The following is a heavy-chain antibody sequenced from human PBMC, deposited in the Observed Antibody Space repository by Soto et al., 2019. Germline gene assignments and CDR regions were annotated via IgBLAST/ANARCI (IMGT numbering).Heavy chain of an antibody. Sequence: SETLSLTCAVYGGSFSGYYWSWIRQPPGKGLEWIGEINHSGSTNYNPSLKSRVTISVDTSKNQFSLKLSSVTAADTAVYYCARQAMLADAFDIWGKGTMVTVS. CDR3: ARQAMLADAFDI. CDR2: INHSGST. V-gene: IGHV4-34*01. D-gene: IGHD2-8*01. CDR1: GGSFSGYY. J-gene: IGHJ3*02.